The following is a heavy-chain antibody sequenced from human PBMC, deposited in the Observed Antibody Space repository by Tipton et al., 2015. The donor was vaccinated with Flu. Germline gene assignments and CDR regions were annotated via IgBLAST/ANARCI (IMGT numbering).Heavy chain of an antibody. V-gene: IGHV3-23*04. D-gene: IGHD3-22*01. J-gene: IGHJ3*02. CDR1: GFIFSKYG. Sequence: QLVQSGGGLIQPGGSLRLSCAASGFIFSKYGMSWVRQAPGKGLEWVSSISADGADTYYADSVKGRFTISRDNSKDTLSLQMNNRRAADTAVYYCAKDFRVNMIVGLLVHDALDIWGQGTTVTVSS. CDR2: ISADGADT. CDR3: AKDFRVNMIVGLLVHDALDI.